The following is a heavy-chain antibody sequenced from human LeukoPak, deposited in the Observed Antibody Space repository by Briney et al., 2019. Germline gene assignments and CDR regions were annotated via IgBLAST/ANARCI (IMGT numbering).Heavy chain of an antibody. CDR3: AKSRSSSWYYYGMDV. J-gene: IGHJ6*02. D-gene: IGHD6-13*01. Sequence: PGRSLRLSCAASGFTFSSYGMHWVRQAPGKGLEWVAVISYDGSNKYYADSVKGRFTISRDNSKNTLYLQMNSLRAEDTAVYYCAKSRSSSWYYYGMDVWGQGTTVTVSS. CDR2: ISYDGSNK. V-gene: IGHV3-30*18. CDR1: GFTFSSYG.